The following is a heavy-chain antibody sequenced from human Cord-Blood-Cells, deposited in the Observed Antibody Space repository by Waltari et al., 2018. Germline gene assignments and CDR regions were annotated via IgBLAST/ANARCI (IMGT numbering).Heavy chain of an antibody. D-gene: IGHD2-2*02. V-gene: IGHV1-69*01. CDR3: ARGYCSSTSCYNWYFDL. CDR1: GGTFSSYA. J-gene: IGHJ2*01. Sequence: QVQLVQSGAEVKKPGPSVKVSCKASGGTFSSYAISWVRQAPGQGLEWMGGIIPIFDTANYAQKFQGRVTITADESTSTAYMELSSLRSEDTAVYYCARGYCSSTSCYNWYFDLWGRGTLVTVSS. CDR2: IIPIFDTA.